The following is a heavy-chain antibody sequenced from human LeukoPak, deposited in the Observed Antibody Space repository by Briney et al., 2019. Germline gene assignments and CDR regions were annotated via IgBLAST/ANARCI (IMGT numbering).Heavy chain of an antibody. CDR3: ARHGQAPYCSSTSCYRTRYYYYYMDV. CDR1: GGSISSYY. J-gene: IGHJ6*03. Sequence: SETLSLTCTVSGGSISSYYWSWIRQPPGKGLEWIGNIYYNGSTNYNPSLKSRVTISVDTSKNQFSLKLSSVTAADTAVYYCARHGQAPYCSSTSCYRTRYYYYYMDVWGEGTTVTVSS. V-gene: IGHV4-59*08. D-gene: IGHD2-2*01. CDR2: IYYNGST.